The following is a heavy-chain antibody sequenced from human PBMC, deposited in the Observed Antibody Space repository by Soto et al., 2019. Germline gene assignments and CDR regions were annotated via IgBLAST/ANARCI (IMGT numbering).Heavy chain of an antibody. V-gene: IGHV3-23*01. CDR2: ISSSGGIT. J-gene: IGHJ4*02. Sequence: EVQLLESGGGLVQPGGSLRLSCAASGFTFSNYAMSWVRQAPGKGLDWVSTISSSGGITYYAESVRGRFTISRDTSKNTVFLQMNSLRVDDTAVYYCARDYVLFTEGPSGYQKYYFDYWGQGTLVTVSS. CDR1: GFTFSNYA. D-gene: IGHD3-22*01. CDR3: ARDYVLFTEGPSGYQKYYFDY.